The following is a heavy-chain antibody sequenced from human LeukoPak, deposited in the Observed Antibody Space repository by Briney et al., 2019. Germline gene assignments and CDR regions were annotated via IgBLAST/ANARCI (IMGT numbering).Heavy chain of an antibody. V-gene: IGHV4-34*01. J-gene: IGHJ2*01. CDR1: GGSFSGYY. D-gene: IGHD3-10*01. CDR2: INHSGST. Sequence: SETLSLTCAVYGGSFSGYYWSWIRQPPGKGLEWTGEINHSGSTNYNPSLKSLVTISVDTSKNQFSLKLSSVTAADTAVYYCARAGLLVRGVTLRYFDLWGRGTLVTVSS. CDR3: ARAGLLVRGVTLRYFDL.